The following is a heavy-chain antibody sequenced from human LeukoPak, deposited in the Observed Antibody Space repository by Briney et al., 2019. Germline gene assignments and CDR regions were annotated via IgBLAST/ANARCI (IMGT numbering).Heavy chain of an antibody. V-gene: IGHV1-2*02. CDR3: ARSPFLEYLEPTYMDV. CDR2: ISPKSGGT. Sequence: GASVKVSCKASGYTFTGYFIHYVRQAPGQGLEWMGLISPKSGGTNYAQKFQGRVTMTRDTAISTAYMELSSLKSDDTAMYYCARSPFLEYLEPTYMDVWGKGTSVIVSS. J-gene: IGHJ6*03. CDR1: GYTFTGYF. D-gene: IGHD3-3*02.